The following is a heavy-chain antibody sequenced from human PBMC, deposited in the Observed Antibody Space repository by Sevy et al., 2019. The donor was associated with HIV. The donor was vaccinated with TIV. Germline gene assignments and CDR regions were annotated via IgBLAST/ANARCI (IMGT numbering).Heavy chain of an antibody. CDR3: ARDRDGSGSSGGYGMDV. Sequence: GGSLRLSCVDSAFTFSSYTMKWVRQAPGKGLEWVSSFSSSSSYRYYADSVKGRFTISRDNAKKSVYLQMNSLRDEDTAVYYCARDRDGSGSSGGYGMDVWGQGTTVTVSS. V-gene: IGHV3-21*01. D-gene: IGHD3-10*01. CDR2: FSSSSSYR. CDR1: AFTFSSYT. J-gene: IGHJ6*02.